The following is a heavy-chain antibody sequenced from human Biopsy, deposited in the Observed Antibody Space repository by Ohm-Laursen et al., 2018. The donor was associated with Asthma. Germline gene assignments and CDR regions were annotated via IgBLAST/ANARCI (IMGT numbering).Heavy chain of an antibody. CDR2: IYSGGTS. CDR1: GFAVSRDH. V-gene: IGHV3-53*01. D-gene: IGHD3-22*01. CDR3: ARGDSSNWSHYYFDY. Sequence: SLRLSCAATGFAVSRDHMFWVRQAPGKGLEWVSVIYSGGTSHTADSVRGRFTISRDHPKNTLYLQMHSLRAEDTAVYCCARGDSSNWSHYYFDYWGQGTLVTVSS. J-gene: IGHJ4*02.